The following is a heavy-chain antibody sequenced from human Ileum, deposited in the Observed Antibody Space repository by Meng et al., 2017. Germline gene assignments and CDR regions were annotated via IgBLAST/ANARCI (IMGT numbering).Heavy chain of an antibody. V-gene: IGHV4-30-4*01. CDR3: AREPPAAAGTGADY. Sequence: QVQLQESGPGLVKPSQTLSLTCSVSGGSISCHDFYWSWIRQPPGKGLEWIGYMYYSGNTYYNSSLESRVTISVDTSKNQFSRKLSSVTAADTAVYYCAREPPAAAGTGADYWGQGTLVTVSS. CDR2: MYYSGNT. J-gene: IGHJ4*02. D-gene: IGHD6-13*01. CDR1: GGSISCHDFY.